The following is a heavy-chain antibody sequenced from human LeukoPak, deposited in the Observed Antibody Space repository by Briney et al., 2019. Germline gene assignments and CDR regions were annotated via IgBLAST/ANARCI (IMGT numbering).Heavy chain of an antibody. J-gene: IGHJ5*02. CDR1: GGSISSYY. V-gene: IGHV4-4*07. CDR2: IYTSGST. Sequence: SETLSLTCTVSGGSISSYYGSWIRQPAGKGLEWIGRIYTSGSTNYNPSLKSRVTMSVDTSKNQFSLKLSSVTAADTAVYYCARDVTANLSCWFHPWGQGTLVTVSS. D-gene: IGHD2-21*02. CDR3: ARDVTANLSCWFHP.